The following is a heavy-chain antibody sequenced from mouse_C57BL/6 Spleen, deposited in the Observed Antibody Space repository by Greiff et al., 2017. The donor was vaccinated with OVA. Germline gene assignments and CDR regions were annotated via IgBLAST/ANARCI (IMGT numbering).Heavy chain of an antibody. V-gene: IGHV1-42*01. CDR2: INPSTGGT. Sequence: EVKLMESGPELVKPGASVKISCKASGYSFTGYYMNWVKQSPEKSLEWIGEINPSTGGTTYNQKFKAKATLTVDKSSSTAYMQLKSLTSEDSAVYYCARGDYGNHYAMDYWGQGTSVTVSS. J-gene: IGHJ4*01. CDR3: ARGDYGNHYAMDY. CDR1: GYSFTGYY. D-gene: IGHD2-1*01.